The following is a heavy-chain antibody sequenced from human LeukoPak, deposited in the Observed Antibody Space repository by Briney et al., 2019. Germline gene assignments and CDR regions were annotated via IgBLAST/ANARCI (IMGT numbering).Heavy chain of an antibody. D-gene: IGHD3-10*01. J-gene: IGHJ5*02. CDR2: IWYDGSNK. CDR1: GFTFSSYG. CDR3: ARDPALLWFGELWFDP. Sequence: GGSLRLSCAASGFTFSSYGMHWVRQAPGKGLEWVAVIWYDGSNKYYADSVKGRFTISRDNPKNTLYLQMNSLGAEDTAVYYCARDPALLWFGELWFDPWGQGTLVTVSS. V-gene: IGHV3-33*01.